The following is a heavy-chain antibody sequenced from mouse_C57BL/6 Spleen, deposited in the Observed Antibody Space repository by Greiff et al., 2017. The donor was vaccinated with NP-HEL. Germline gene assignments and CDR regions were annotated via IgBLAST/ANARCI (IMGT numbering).Heavy chain of an antibody. J-gene: IGHJ3*01. CDR2: IDPENGDT. Sequence: VQLQQSGAELVRPGASVKLSCTASGFNIKDDYMHWVKQRPEQGLEWIGWIDPENGDTEYASKFQGKATITADTSSNTAYLQLSSLTSEDTAVYYCTTSDYDAYWGQGTLVTVSA. V-gene: IGHV14-4*01. CDR1: GFNIKDDY. D-gene: IGHD2-4*01. CDR3: TTSDYDAY.